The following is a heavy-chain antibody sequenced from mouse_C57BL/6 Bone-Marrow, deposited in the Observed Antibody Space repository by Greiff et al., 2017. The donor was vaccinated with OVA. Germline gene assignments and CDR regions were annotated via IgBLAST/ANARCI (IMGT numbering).Heavy chain of an antibody. CDR2: IDPSDSYT. J-gene: IGHJ2*01. D-gene: IGHD2-1*01. CDR3: AREEFIYYGKAVDY. V-gene: IGHV1-59*01. CDR1: GYTFTSYW. Sequence: QVQLQQPGAELVRPGTSVKLSCKASGYTFTSYWMHWVKQRPGQGLEWIGVIDPSDSYTNYNQKFKGKATLTVDTSSSTAYMQLSSLTSEDSAVYYCAREEFIYYGKAVDYWGQGTTLTVSS.